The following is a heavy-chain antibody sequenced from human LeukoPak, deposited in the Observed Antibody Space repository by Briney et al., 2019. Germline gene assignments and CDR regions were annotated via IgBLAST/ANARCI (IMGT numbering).Heavy chain of an antibody. CDR1: GFTFSSYA. Sequence: GGSLRLSCAASGFTFSSYAMSWVRQAPGKGLEWVSAISGSGGSTYYADSVKGRFTISRDNSKNTLYLQMNSLRAEDTAVYYCTKVLEWLAPDYYYGMDVWGQGTTVTLSS. CDR3: TKVLEWLAPDYYYGMDV. CDR2: ISGSGGST. J-gene: IGHJ6*01. D-gene: IGHD6-19*01. V-gene: IGHV3-23*01.